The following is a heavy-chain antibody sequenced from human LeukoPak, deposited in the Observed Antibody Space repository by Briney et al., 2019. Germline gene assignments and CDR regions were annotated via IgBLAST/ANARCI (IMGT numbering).Heavy chain of an antibody. Sequence: GGSLRLSCAASGFTFSSNWMHWVRQAPGKGLVWVSRSNSDGSSTGYADSVKGRFTISRDSAKNTLYLQMNSLRAEDTAVYYCARDSDSSGWYIDYWGQGTLLTVAS. CDR2: SNSDGSST. CDR3: ARDSDSSGWYIDY. J-gene: IGHJ4*02. V-gene: IGHV3-74*01. CDR1: GFTFSSNW. D-gene: IGHD6-19*01.